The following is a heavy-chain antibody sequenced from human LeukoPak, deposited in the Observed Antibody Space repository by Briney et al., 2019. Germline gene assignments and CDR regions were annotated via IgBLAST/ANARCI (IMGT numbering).Heavy chain of an antibody. CDR2: MNPNSGNT. Sequence: ASVKVSCKASGYTFTSYDINWVRQATGQGLEWMGWMNPNSGNTGYAQKFQGRVTMTRNTSISTAYMELSSLRSEDTAVYYCARVQAIFGVVTIFYFDHWGQGTLVTVSS. J-gene: IGHJ4*02. D-gene: IGHD3-3*01. CDR1: GYTFTSYD. V-gene: IGHV1-8*01. CDR3: ARVQAIFGVVTIFYFDH.